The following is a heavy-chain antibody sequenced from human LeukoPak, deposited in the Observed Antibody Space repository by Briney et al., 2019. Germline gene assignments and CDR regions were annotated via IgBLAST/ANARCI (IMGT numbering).Heavy chain of an antibody. J-gene: IGHJ5*02. CDR3: ASATYYDFWSGYYFWRFDP. V-gene: IGHV4-39*01. Sequence: PSETMSLTCTVSGGSISSSSYYWGWIRQPPGKGLEWIGSIYYRGSTYYNPSLKSRVTISVDTSKNQFSLKLSSVTAADTAVYYCASATYYDFWSGYYFWRFDPWGQGTLVTVSS. CDR2: IYYRGST. D-gene: IGHD3-3*01. CDR1: GGSISSSSYY.